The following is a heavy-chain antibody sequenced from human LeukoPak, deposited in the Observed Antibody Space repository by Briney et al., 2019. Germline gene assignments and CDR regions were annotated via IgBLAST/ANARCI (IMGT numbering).Heavy chain of an antibody. CDR3: ARVAQWLVGRWFDP. Sequence: ASVKVSCKASGCTFTGYYMHWVRQAPGQGLEWMGWMNPNSGNTGYAQKFQGRVTMTRDTSISTAYMELSRLRSDDTAVYYCARVAQWLVGRWFDPWGQGTLVTVSS. V-gene: IGHV1-2*02. J-gene: IGHJ5*02. D-gene: IGHD6-19*01. CDR1: GCTFTGYY. CDR2: MNPNSGNT.